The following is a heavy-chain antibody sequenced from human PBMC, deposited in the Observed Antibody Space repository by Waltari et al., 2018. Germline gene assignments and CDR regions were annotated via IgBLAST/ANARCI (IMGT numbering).Heavy chain of an antibody. V-gene: IGHV3-33*01. CDR2: IWFDGSYK. CDR1: EFTFSDCG. Sequence: QVHLLESGGGLVQPGGALRLSCVASEFTFSDCGLHWVRQAPGKGLEWVAVIWFDGSYKYYSEFVKGRFTISRDNSKNTLYLQMNGLRAEDTAIYYCARDKGGSMYYLDYWGQGTLVTVSS. D-gene: IGHD3-10*01. CDR3: ARDKGGSMYYLDY. J-gene: IGHJ4*02.